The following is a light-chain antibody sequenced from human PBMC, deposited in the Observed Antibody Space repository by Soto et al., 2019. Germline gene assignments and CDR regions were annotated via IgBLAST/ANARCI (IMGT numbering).Light chain of an antibody. V-gene: IGKV3-11*01. J-gene: IGKJ4*01. Sequence: EILLTQSPPTLSLSPGERATLSCRASQSVSSLLAWYQQKSGQPPRLLVSDASKRATGVPARFSGSGSGTDFTLIISSLEPEDFAIYYCQQRSNWPLTFGAGTKVDIK. CDR2: DAS. CDR3: QQRSNWPLT. CDR1: QSVSSL.